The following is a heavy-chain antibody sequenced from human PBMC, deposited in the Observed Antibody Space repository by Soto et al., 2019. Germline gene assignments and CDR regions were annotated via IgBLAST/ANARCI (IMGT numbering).Heavy chain of an antibody. D-gene: IGHD3-10*01. J-gene: IGHJ4*02. Sequence: QITLKESGPTLVKPTQTLTLTCTFTGFSVSTNEVGVGWIRQPPGKAVEWLALIFWDDDERYSPSLKSRLTCTKDTSKNQVVLTMTNMDPVDTPTYYGARYMLRGRKFYYWGQGTLVTVSS. CDR2: IFWDDDE. CDR3: ARYMLRGRKFYY. V-gene: IGHV2-5*02. CDR1: GFSVSTNEVG.